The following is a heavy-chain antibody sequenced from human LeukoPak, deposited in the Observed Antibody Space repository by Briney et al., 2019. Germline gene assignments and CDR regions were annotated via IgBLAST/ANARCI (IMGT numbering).Heavy chain of an antibody. D-gene: IGHD3-3*02. Sequence: GGSLRLSCAASGFTVSTNYMNWVRQAPGNGLEWGSILYSGSSTYYADSVEGRFTISRDSSKNTLFLQMNDLRAEDTAVYYCARVGDHFHWYLDLWGRGTLVTVSS. CDR2: LYSGSST. J-gene: IGHJ2*01. CDR1: GFTVSTNY. V-gene: IGHV3-53*01. CDR3: ARVGDHFHWYLDL.